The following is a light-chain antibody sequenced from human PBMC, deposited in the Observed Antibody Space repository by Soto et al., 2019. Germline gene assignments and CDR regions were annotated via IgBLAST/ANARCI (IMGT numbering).Light chain of an antibody. CDR3: QQYGSSPS. Sequence: EIVLTQSPVTMSLSPGDRATLSCRASQSVSRASQDVSSSYYLAWYQQKPGQAPRLLIFTTSTRATGIPDRFSGSGSGTDFTLTINRLEPDDFAVYYCQQYGSSPSFGQGTKVDIK. J-gene: IGKJ1*01. V-gene: IGKV3-20*01. CDR1: QSVSRASQDVSSSYY. CDR2: TTS.